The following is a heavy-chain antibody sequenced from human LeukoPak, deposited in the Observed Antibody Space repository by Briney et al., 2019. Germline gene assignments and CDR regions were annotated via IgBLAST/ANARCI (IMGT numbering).Heavy chain of an antibody. CDR1: GFTFSSYG. D-gene: IGHD1-26*01. V-gene: IGHV3-30*19. J-gene: IGHJ4*02. CDR2: ISYDGSNK. CDR3: ARDRRPGIVGAPLDY. Sequence: GRSLRLSCAASGFTFSSYGMHWVRQAPGKGLEWVAVISYDGSNKYYADSVKGRFTISRDNSKNTLYLQMNSLRAEDTAVYYCARDRRPGIVGAPLDYWGQGTLVTVSS.